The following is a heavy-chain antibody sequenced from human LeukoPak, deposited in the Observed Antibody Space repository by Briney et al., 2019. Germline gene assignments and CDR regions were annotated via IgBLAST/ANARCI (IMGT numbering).Heavy chain of an antibody. V-gene: IGHV1-2*02. Sequence: ASVKVSCKASGYTFTGYYMHWVRQAPGQGLEWMGWINPNSGGTNYAQKFQGRVTMTRDTSTSTVYMELSSLRSEDTAVYYCARELGGIDAFDIWGQGTMVTVSS. J-gene: IGHJ3*02. CDR1: GYTFTGYY. CDR3: ARELGGIDAFDI. D-gene: IGHD3-16*01. CDR2: INPNSGGT.